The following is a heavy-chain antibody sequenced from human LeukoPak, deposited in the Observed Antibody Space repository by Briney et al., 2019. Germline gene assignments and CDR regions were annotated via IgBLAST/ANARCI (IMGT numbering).Heavy chain of an antibody. CDR2: INHSGRT. Sequence: ASETLSLTCAVYGGSFSDYFWGWLRQPPGKGLEWIGEINHSGRTYYNPSLKSRVTISVDASKNQFSLKLSSVTAADTAVYYCARVGILQVSDYWGQGTLVTVSS. CDR1: GGSFSDYF. J-gene: IGHJ4*02. V-gene: IGHV4-34*01. D-gene: IGHD1-1*01. CDR3: ARVGILQVSDY.